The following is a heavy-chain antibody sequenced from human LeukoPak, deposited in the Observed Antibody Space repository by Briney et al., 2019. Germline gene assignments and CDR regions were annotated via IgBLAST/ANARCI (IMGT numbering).Heavy chain of an antibody. CDR1: GFTFNNYW. D-gene: IGHD4-23*01. V-gene: IGHV3-9*01. CDR3: AKDRDYGGIFRYFQH. J-gene: IGHJ1*01. CDR2: ISWNSGSI. Sequence: LSGESLRLSCAASGFTFNNYWLHWVRQVPGKGLMWVSGISWNSGSIGYADSVKGRFTISRDNAKNSLYLQMNSLRAEDTALYYCAKDRDYGGIFRYFQHWGQGTLVTVSS.